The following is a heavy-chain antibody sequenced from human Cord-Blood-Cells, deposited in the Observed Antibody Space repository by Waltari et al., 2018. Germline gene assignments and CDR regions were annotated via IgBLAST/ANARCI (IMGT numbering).Heavy chain of an antibody. Sequence: QVQLVQSGAEVKKPGASVKVSCKASGYTFTSYAMHWVRQAPGQRLEWMGWINAGNGNTKYSQKFQGRVTITRDTSASTAYMELSSLRSEDTAVYYCARAKGYYDCWSGYYGYYFDYWGQGTLVTVSS. CDR2: INAGNGNT. D-gene: IGHD3-3*01. CDR3: ARAKGYYDCWSGYYGYYFDY. CDR1: GYTFTSYA. J-gene: IGHJ4*02. V-gene: IGHV1-3*01.